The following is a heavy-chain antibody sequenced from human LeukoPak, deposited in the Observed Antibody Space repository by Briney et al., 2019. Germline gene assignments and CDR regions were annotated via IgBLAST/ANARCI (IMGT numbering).Heavy chain of an antibody. CDR2: INPDGSTR. Sequence: GGSLRLSCVTSRFTFSGIWMSWVRQAPGKGLEWVASINPDGSTRHHVDSLKGRFTISRDNAKKSLFLQMGALRAEDTAVYFCAKLLGTATRYDYWGLGTLVIVSS. CDR3: AKLLGTATRYDY. D-gene: IGHD1-7*01. V-gene: IGHV3-7*01. J-gene: IGHJ4*02. CDR1: RFTFSGIW.